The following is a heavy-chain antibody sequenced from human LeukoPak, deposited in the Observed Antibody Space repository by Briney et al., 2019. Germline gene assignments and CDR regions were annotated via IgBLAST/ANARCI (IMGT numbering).Heavy chain of an antibody. J-gene: IGHJ6*03. V-gene: IGHV1-2*02. D-gene: IGHD3-22*01. CDR2: INPNSGGT. CDR3: ATAPRYLDSSGYLYYYYYMDV. CDR1: GYTFTGYY. Sequence: GASVKVSCKASGYTFTGYYIHWVRQAPGQGLEWMGWINPNSGGTNYAQKFQGRVTMTRDTSIRTAYMELSRLRSDDTAMYYCATAPRYLDSSGYLYYYYYMDVWGKGTTVTVSS.